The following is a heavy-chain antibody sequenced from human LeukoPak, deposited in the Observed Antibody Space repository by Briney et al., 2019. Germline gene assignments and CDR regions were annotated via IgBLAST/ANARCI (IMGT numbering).Heavy chain of an antibody. CDR1: GFTFSSSG. V-gene: IGHV3-30*18. J-gene: IGHJ6*02. Sequence: SGGSLRLSCAASGFTFSSSGMHWVRQAPGKGLEWVAVISYDGSNKYYADSVKGRFAISRDNSKSTLSLQMNSLRAEDTAVYYCAKDGYVDTAMVLYYYYYGMDVWGQGTTVTVSS. CDR2: ISYDGSNK. D-gene: IGHD5-18*01. CDR3: AKDGYVDTAMVLYYYYYGMDV.